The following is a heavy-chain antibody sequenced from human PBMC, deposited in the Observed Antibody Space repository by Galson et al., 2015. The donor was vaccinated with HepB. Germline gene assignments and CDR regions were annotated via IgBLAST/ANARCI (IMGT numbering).Heavy chain of an antibody. J-gene: IGHJ4*02. V-gene: IGHV4-59*02. CDR3: ARGGPTSWGKFEY. CDR1: GGSVSSYY. CDR2: IYHSGSS. D-gene: IGHD3-16*01. Sequence: SETLSLTCTVSGGSVSSYYWSWIRQPPGKGLERIRYIYHSGSSNYNPSLKSRVTLSIDTSKNQFSLKLSSVTAADTAVYYCARGGPTSWGKFEYWGQGTLLTVSS.